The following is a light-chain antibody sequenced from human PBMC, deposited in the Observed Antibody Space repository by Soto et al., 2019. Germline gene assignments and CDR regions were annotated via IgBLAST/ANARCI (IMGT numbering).Light chain of an antibody. J-gene: IGKJ1*01. V-gene: IGKV3D-20*02. CDR1: QPVSANY. CDR3: QQRSNWPRT. CDR2: GAS. Sequence: VVLTQSPATLSLSPGERATLSCRANQPVSANYLAWYQQKPGQAPRLLIYGASSRATGIPDRFSGSESGTDFTLTISRLEPEDFAVFYCQQRSNWPRTFGQGTKVEIK.